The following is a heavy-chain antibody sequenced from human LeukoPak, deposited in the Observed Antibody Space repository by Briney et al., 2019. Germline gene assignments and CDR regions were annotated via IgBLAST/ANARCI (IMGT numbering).Heavy chain of an antibody. V-gene: IGHV4-59*01. Sequence: SETLSLTCTVSGGSISSYYWSWIRQPPGKGLEWIGYIYHSGSTNYNPSLKSRVTISVDTSKNQFSLKLSSVTAADTAVYYCARESTLVPSGNYFAFDIWGQGTMVTVSS. CDR2: IYHSGST. J-gene: IGHJ3*02. D-gene: IGHD1-26*01. CDR1: GGSISSYY. CDR3: ARESTLVPSGNYFAFDI.